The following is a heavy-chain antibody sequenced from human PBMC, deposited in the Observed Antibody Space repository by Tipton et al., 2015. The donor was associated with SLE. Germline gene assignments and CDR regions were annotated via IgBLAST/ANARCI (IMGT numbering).Heavy chain of an antibody. V-gene: IGHV4-59*01. CDR1: GGSFSGYY. Sequence: TLSLTCAVYGGSFSGYYWSWIRQPPGKGLEWIGYIYYSGSTNYNPSLKSRVTISVDTSKNQFSLKLSSVTAADTAVYYCARAGYYDSSGFDYWGQGTLVTVSS. CDR3: ARAGYYDSSGFDY. J-gene: IGHJ4*02. CDR2: IYYSGST. D-gene: IGHD3-22*01.